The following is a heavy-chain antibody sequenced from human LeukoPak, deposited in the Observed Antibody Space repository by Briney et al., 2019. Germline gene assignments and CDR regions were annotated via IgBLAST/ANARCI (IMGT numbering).Heavy chain of an antibody. CDR1: GGSISSSNW. J-gene: IGHJ5*02. D-gene: IGHD1-26*01. Sequence: PSGTLSLTRAVSGGSISSSNWWSWVRQPPGKGLEWIGEIYHSGSTNYNPSLKSRVTISVDKSKNQFSLKLSSVTAADTAVYYCASTGYSGSSGWFDPWGQGTLVTVSS. V-gene: IGHV4-4*02. CDR3: ASTGYSGSSGWFDP. CDR2: IYHSGST.